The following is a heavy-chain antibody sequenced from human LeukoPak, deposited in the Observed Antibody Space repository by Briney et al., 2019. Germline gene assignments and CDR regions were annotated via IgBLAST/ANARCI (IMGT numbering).Heavy chain of an antibody. J-gene: IGHJ4*02. CDR2: IVVGSGNT. CDR3: AADLVDCTYGVCYSFDY. CDR1: GFTFTSSA. V-gene: IGHV1-58*02. D-gene: IGHD2-8*01. Sequence: AASVKVSCKASGFTFTSSAMQWVRQARGQRLEWIGWIVVGSGNTNYAQKFQERVTITRDMSTSTAYMELSSLRSEDTAVYYCAADLVDCTYGVCYSFDYWGQGTLVTVSS.